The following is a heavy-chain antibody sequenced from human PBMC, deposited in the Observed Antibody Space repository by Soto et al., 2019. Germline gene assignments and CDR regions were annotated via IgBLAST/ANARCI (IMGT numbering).Heavy chain of an antibody. V-gene: IGHV1-69*02. Sequence: SVKVSCKASGGTFSSYTISWVRQAPGQGLEWMGRIIPILGIANYAQKFQGRVTITADKSTSTAYMELSSLRSEDTAVYYCARAYCSSTSCYVAWFDPWGQGTLVTVSS. J-gene: IGHJ5*02. CDR1: GGTFSSYT. D-gene: IGHD2-2*01. CDR3: ARAYCSSTSCYVAWFDP. CDR2: IIPILGIA.